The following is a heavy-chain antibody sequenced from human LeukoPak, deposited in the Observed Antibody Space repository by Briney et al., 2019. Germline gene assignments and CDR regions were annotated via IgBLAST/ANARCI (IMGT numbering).Heavy chain of an antibody. J-gene: IGHJ3*02. V-gene: IGHV3-30*02. D-gene: IGHD4-23*01. CDR1: GFTFSTYG. Sequence: PGGSLRLSCAASGFTFSTYGMHWVRQAPGKGLEWVAFIQYDGSNKYYADTVKGRFTISRDNSKNTLYLQMNSLRAEDTAVYYCARLDYGGNHDAFDIWGQGTLVTVSS. CDR3: ARLDYGGNHDAFDI. CDR2: IQYDGSNK.